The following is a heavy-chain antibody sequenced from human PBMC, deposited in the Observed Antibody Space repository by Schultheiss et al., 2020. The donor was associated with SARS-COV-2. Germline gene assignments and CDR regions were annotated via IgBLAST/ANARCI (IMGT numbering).Heavy chain of an antibody. Sequence: SETLSLTCTVSGGSISSGGYYWSWIRQHPGKGLEWIGYIYYSGSTYYNPSLKSRVTISVDTSKNQFSLKLSSVTAADTAVYYCAKDQGHTMIVVDTCMDVWGQGTTVTVSS. CDR1: GGSISSGGYY. CDR3: AKDQGHTMIVVDTCMDV. D-gene: IGHD3-22*01. J-gene: IGHJ6*02. CDR2: IYYSGST. V-gene: IGHV4-31*03.